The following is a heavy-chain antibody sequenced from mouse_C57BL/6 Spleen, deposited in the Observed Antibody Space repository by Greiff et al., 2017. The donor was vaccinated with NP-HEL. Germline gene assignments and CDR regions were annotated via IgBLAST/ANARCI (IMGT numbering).Heavy chain of an antibody. CDR3: VTNWDGDLYWYFDV. D-gene: IGHD4-1*02. Sequence: EVQLVESGGGLVQPKGSLKLSCAASGFTFNTYAMHWVRQAPGKGLEWVARIRSKSSNYATYYADSVKDRFTISRDDSQSMLYLQMNNLKTEDTAMYYCVTNWDGDLYWYFDVWGTGTTVTVSS. V-gene: IGHV10-3*01. J-gene: IGHJ1*03. CDR1: GFTFNTYA. CDR2: IRSKSSNYAT.